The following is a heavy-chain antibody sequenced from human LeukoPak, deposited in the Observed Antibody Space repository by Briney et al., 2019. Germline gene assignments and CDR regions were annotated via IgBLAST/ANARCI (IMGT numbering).Heavy chain of an antibody. J-gene: IGHJ4*02. CDR2: IKQDGSEK. D-gene: IGHD6-13*01. Sequence: GGSLRLSCAASGFTFSGYWMSWVRQAPGKGLEWVANIKQDGSEKYYVDSVKGRFSISRDNAKNSLYLQMNSLRAEDTAVYYCARDGIASAGYYFDYWGQGTLVTVSS. CDR3: ARDGIASAGYYFDY. V-gene: IGHV3-7*01. CDR1: GFTFSGYW.